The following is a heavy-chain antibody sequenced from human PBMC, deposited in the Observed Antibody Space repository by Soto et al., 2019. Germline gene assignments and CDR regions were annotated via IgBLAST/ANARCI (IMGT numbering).Heavy chain of an antibody. CDR1: GFSLTTSGEG. V-gene: IGHV2-5*02. CDR2: IYWDDDK. Sequence: QITLKESGPTLVKPTQTLTLTCTFSGFSLTTSGEGVGWIRQPPGKALEWLALIYWDDDKRYNPSLESRLTITKDTPKSQVVLTITNMDPVDTATYYCAHRAEAARPFDPWGQGTLVTVSS. D-gene: IGHD6-6*01. CDR3: AHRAEAARPFDP. J-gene: IGHJ5*02.